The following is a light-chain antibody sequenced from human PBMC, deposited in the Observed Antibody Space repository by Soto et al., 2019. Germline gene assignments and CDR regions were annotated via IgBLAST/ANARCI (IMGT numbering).Light chain of an antibody. Sequence: QSALTQPRSVSGSPGQSVTISCTGTSNDIGYYDYVSLYQQHPGKAPKLIIYDVTERPSGVPGRFSGSKSGNTASLTISGLQTDDEADYYCWSYAGSYSLLFGGGTKVTVL. CDR2: DVT. CDR3: WSYAGSYSLL. CDR1: SNDIGYYDY. V-gene: IGLV2-11*01. J-gene: IGLJ2*01.